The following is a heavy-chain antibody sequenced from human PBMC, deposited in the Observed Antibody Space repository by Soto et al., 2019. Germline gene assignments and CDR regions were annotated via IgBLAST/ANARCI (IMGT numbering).Heavy chain of an antibody. D-gene: IGHD6-13*01. CDR2: MSYDGSQK. J-gene: IGHJ4*02. V-gene: IGHV3-30-3*01. Sequence: QVQLVESGGGVVQPGRSLRLSCAASGFIFSTYTMHWVRQAPGKGLEWLTVMSYDGSQKYYADSVKGRLTISSDNSKNTLYLQMTSLRAEDTAVYHCAIAKSSSWHNFDYWGQVTLVTVSS. CDR1: GFIFSTYT. CDR3: AIAKSSSWHNFDY.